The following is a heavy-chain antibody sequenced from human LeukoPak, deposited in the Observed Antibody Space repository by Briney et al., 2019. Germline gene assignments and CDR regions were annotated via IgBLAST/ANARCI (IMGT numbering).Heavy chain of an antibody. V-gene: IGHV3-48*03. CDR2: ISSSGSTI. D-gene: IGHD6-13*01. Sequence: GGSLRLSCAASGFTFSSYEMNWVRQAPGKGLEWVSYISSSGSTIYYADSVKGRFTISRDNAKNSLYLQMNSLRGEDTAVYCCARGGVLTAAGTDYWGQETLVTVSS. J-gene: IGHJ4*02. CDR3: ARGGVLTAAGTDY. CDR1: GFTFSSYE.